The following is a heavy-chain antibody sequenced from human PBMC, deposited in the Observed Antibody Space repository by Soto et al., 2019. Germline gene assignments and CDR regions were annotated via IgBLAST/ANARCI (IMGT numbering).Heavy chain of an antibody. J-gene: IGHJ4*02. CDR1: GXTFSRVS. CDR2: IISASSET. V-gene: IGHV3-21*01. Sequence: GSLRLSCDASGXTFSRVSMNWVRQVPGKGLEWVASIISASSETWYADSVKGRFIISRDNAQNSLFLQMNTLRPEDSAIYYCARVDYWGPGTQVTVSS. CDR3: ARVDY.